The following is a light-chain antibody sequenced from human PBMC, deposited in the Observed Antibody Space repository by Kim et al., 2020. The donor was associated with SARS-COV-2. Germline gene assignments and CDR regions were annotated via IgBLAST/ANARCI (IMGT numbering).Light chain of an antibody. CDR1: SLRSYY. V-gene: IGLV3-19*01. CDR2: GKN. CDR3: NSRDSSGNVV. J-gene: IGLJ2*01. Sequence: VALGQTVRITCQGDSLRSYYASWYQQKPGQAPVLFIYGKNNRPSGIPDRFSGSSSGNTASLTITGAQAEDEADYYCNSRDSSGNVVFGGGTQLTVL.